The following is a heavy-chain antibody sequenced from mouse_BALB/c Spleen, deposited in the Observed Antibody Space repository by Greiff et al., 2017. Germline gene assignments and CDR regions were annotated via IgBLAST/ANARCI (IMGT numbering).Heavy chain of an antibody. CDR3: TREAIGTMMGFAY. J-gene: IGHJ3*01. CDR1: GYTFTSYW. Sequence: VQLQQSGTVLARPGASVKMSCKASGYTFTSYWMHWVKQRPGQGLEWIGAIYPGNSDTSYNQKFKGKAKLTAVTSTSTAYMELSSLTNEDSAVYYCTREAIGTMMGFAYWGQGTLVTVSA. V-gene: IGHV1-5*01. CDR2: IYPGNSDT. D-gene: IGHD2-3*01.